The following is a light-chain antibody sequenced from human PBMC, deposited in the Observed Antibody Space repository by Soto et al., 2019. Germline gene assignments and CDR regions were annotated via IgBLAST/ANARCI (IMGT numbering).Light chain of an antibody. CDR3: QPYGSSIT. J-gene: IGKJ4*01. CDR2: GAF. Sequence: LKHWPAAVSGSRGESATLCCRASQNVNSNLAWYQQKPGQAPSLLIYGAFTRATGIPARFSGTGSGTDFTLSISRLEPEDSAVYYCQPYGSSITFGGGTKVDIK. V-gene: IGKV3-20*01. CDR1: QNVNSN.